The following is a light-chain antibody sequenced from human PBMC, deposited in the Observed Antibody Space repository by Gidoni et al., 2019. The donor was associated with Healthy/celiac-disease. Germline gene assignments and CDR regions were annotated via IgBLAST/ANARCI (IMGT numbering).Light chain of an antibody. Sequence: DIQMTQSPSSLSASVGDRVTITCRASQSISIYLNWYQQKPGKAPKLLIYAASTLQSGVPPRFSGSASGTDFTLTISSLQPEDFATYYCQQSYSIPWTFGQGTKVEIK. CDR3: QQSYSIPWT. V-gene: IGKV1-39*01. CDR2: AAS. CDR1: QSISIY. J-gene: IGKJ1*01.